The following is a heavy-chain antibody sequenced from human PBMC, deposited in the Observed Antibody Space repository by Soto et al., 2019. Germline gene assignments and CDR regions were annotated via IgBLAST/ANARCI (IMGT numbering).Heavy chain of an antibody. CDR1: GYTFTSYD. CDR2: MNPNSGNT. CDR3: AREGGSVIVPAATSYGMDV. J-gene: IGHJ6*02. V-gene: IGHV1-8*01. D-gene: IGHD2-2*01. Sequence: QVQLVQSGAEVKKPGASVKVSCKASGYTFTSYDINWVRQATGQGLEWMGWMNPNSGNTGYAQKFQGRVTMTRNTSIRTAYMELSSLRSEDTAVYYCAREGGSVIVPAATSYGMDVWGQGTTVTVSS.